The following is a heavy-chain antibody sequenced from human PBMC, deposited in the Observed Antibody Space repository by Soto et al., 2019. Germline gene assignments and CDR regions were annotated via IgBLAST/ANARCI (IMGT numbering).Heavy chain of an antibody. Sequence: GGSLRLSCSASGFTFSSYAMHGVRQAPGKGLEYVSAISSNGGSTYYADSVQGRFTISRDNSKNTLYLQMSSLRAEDTAVYYCVKDLLGYCSSTCCPKLIYYSYYYGMGVWGQGPTVTFSS. CDR2: ISSNGGST. CDR3: VKDLLGYCSSTCCPKLIYYSYYYGMGV. J-gene: IGHJ6*02. D-gene: IGHD2-2*01. V-gene: IGHV3-64D*08. CDR1: GFTFSSYA.